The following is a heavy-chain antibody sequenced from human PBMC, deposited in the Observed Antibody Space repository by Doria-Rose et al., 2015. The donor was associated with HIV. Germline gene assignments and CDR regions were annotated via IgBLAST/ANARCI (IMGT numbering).Heavy chain of an antibody. V-gene: IGHV3-7*01. CDR2: IKKDGSEK. CDR1: GFTINSYW. Sequence: RLSCAASGFTINSYWMTWVRQAPGKELEWVANIKKDGSEKSYMDSVKGRFTISRDNAKNSVFLQMDSLRAEDTAVYYCVRDADTSIYDAFDIWGQGTMVTVSS. J-gene: IGHJ3*02. CDR3: VRDADTSIYDAFDI. D-gene: IGHD2-2*01.